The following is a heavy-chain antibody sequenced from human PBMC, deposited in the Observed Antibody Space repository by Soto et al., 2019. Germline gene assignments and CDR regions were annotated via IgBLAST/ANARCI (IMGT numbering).Heavy chain of an antibody. D-gene: IGHD1-26*01. J-gene: IGHJ6*02. V-gene: IGHV3-33*01. CDR3: ARVKLWELLDDGMAV. Sequence: GGSLRLSCAASGFTFSSYGMHWVRQAPGKGLEWVAVIWYDGSNKYYADSVKGRFTISRDNSKNTLYLQMNSLRAEDTAVYYCARVKLWELLDDGMAVWGQGTTVPVSS. CDR1: GFTFSSYG. CDR2: IWYDGSNK.